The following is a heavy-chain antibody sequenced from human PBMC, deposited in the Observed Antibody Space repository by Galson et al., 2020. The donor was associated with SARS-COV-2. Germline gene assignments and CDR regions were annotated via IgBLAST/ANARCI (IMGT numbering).Heavy chain of an antibody. CDR1: GGSISSGNYF. V-gene: IGHV4-61*02. D-gene: IGHD1-1*01. CDR3: ARGDLYNLYNSYHYYGMDV. J-gene: IGHJ6*02. CDR2: IYTSGST. Sequence: SETLSLTCTVSGGSISSGNYFWSWIRQSAGKGLEWIGRIYTSGSTNYNPSLQSRVTISVDTSKNQFSLKLSSVTAADTAVYYCARGDLYNLYNSYHYYGMDVWGQGTTVTVSS.